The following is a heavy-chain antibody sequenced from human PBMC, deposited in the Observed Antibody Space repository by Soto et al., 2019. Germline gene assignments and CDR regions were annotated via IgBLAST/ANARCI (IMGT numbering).Heavy chain of an antibody. CDR3: AKHPFNPLEKPYWYFDL. J-gene: IGHJ2*01. V-gene: IGHV4-39*01. Sequence: QVQLQEAGPGLVKPSETLALTCIVSGDSVSKSAYYWGWVRQSPGKGLEWIGSVYYRGNTYFNPSLSSRLSMSVDASNNRISLTLTSVTAADSGTYFCAKHPFNPLEKPYWYFDLWGRGTLVTVSS. CDR2: VYYRGNT. CDR1: GDSVSKSAYY.